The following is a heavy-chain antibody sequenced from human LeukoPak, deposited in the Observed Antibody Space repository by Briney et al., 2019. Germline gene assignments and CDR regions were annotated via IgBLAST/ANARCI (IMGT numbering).Heavy chain of an antibody. V-gene: IGHV3-53*01. CDR3: AKDSCSSTSCYNGMGV. J-gene: IGHJ6*02. CDR2: IYSGGTT. D-gene: IGHD2-2*01. Sequence: GGSLRLSCAASGFSVSSHYMSWVRQAPGKGLEWVSVIYSGGTTYYADAVEGRFTISRDNSKNTLYLQMNSLRAEDTAVYFCAKDSCSSTSCYNGMGVWGQGTTVTVSS. CDR1: GFSVSSHY.